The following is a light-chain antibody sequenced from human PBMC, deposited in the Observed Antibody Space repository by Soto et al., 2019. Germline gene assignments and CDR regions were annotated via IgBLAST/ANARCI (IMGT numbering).Light chain of an antibody. CDR3: QSYDSSLSGSV. CDR2: GNS. V-gene: IGLV1-40*01. J-gene: IGLJ2*01. CDR1: SSNIGAGYD. Sequence: QSALTQPPSVSGAPGQRVTISCTGSSSNIGAGYDVHWYQQLPGTAPKLLIYGNSNRPSGGPDRFSGSKSGTSASLAITGLQAEDEADYYCQSYDSSLSGSVFGGGTKLTVL.